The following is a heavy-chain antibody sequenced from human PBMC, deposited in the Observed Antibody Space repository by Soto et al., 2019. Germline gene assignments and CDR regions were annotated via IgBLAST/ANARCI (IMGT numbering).Heavy chain of an antibody. CDR3: ARDAMVRGVIMGGAFDI. J-gene: IGHJ3*02. D-gene: IGHD3-10*01. CDR2: IYYSGST. CDR1: GGSISSGGYY. Sequence: QVQLQESGPGLVKPSQTLFLTCTVSGGSISSGGYYWSWIRQHPGKGLEWIGYIYYSGSTYYNPSLRSRVTISVDTSNNQFSLKLSCVTAADTAVYYCARDAMVRGVIMGGAFDIWGQGTMVTVSS. V-gene: IGHV4-31*03.